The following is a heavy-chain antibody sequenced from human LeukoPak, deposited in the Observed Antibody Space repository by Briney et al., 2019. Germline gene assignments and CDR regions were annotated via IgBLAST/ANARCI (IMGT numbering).Heavy chain of an antibody. Sequence: GGSLRLSCAASGFTFSSYSMNWVRLAPGKGLEWVSSISSSSSYIYYADSVKGRFTISRDNAKNSLYLQMNSLRAEDTALYYCAKDVSPTAAEAFDIWGQGTMVTVSS. V-gene: IGHV3-21*04. CDR1: GFTFSSYS. D-gene: IGHD6-13*01. CDR2: ISSSSSYI. J-gene: IGHJ3*02. CDR3: AKDVSPTAAEAFDI.